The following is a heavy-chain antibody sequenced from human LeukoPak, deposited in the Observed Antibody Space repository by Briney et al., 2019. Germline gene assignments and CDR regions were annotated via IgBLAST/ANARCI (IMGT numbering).Heavy chain of an antibody. V-gene: IGHV5-51*01. CDR2: IYPGDSDT. CDR3: ARASSWSLDAFDI. J-gene: IGHJ3*02. D-gene: IGHD6-13*01. Sequence: GESLKISCKGSGYSFTSYWIGWVRQMPGKGLEWMGIIYPGDSDTRYSPSFQGQVTISADKSISTAYLQWSSLKASGTAMYYCARASSWSLDAFDIWGQGTMVTVSS. CDR1: GYSFTSYW.